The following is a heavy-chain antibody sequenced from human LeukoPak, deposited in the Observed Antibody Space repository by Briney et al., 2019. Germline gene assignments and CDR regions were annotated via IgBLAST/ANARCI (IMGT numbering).Heavy chain of an antibody. CDR2: IYNDGST. J-gene: IGHJ3*02. Sequence: GGSLRLSCAASGLTVSSSYMSWVRQAPGKGLEWVSIIYNDGSTYYADSTKGRFTISRDNSKNTLHLQVNSLRAEDTAMYYCARNTLFAFDIWGQGTMVTVSS. V-gene: IGHV3-53*01. CDR1: GLTVSSSY. CDR3: ARNTLFAFDI.